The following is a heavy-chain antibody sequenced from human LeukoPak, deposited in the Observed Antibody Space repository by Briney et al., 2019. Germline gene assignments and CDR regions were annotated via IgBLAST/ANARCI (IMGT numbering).Heavy chain of an antibody. J-gene: IGHJ6*02. CDR2: IIPIFGTA. CDR3: ARNRPNVVPAALFGYYYGMDV. Sequence: SVKVSCKASGGTFSSYAISWVRQAPGQGLEWMGGIIPIFGTANYAQKFQGRVTITADKSTSTAYMELSSLRSEDTAVYYCARNRPNVVPAALFGYYYGMDVWGQGTTVTVSS. D-gene: IGHD2-2*01. V-gene: IGHV1-69*06. CDR1: GGTFSSYA.